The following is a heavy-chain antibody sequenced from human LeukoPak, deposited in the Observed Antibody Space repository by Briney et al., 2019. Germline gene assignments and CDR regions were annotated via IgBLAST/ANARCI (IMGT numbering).Heavy chain of an antibody. CDR2: INPSGGST. D-gene: IGHD6-13*01. V-gene: IGHV1-46*01. CDR3: ARATGIAAVYDY. J-gene: IGHJ4*02. CDR1: GYTFTSYY. Sequence: ASVKVSCKASGYTFTSYYMHWVRQAPGQGLEWMGIINPSGGSTSYAQKFQGRVTMTRDMSTSTVYMELSSLRSDDTAVYYCARATGIAAVYDYWGQGTLVTVSS.